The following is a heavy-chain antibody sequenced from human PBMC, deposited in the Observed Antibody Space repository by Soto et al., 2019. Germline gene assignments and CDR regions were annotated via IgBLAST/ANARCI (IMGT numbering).Heavy chain of an antibody. CDR2: ISYDGSNK. CDR1: GFTFDTYG. Sequence: QVHLVESGGGVVQPGKPLSLSCVASGFTFDTYGMHWVRQAPGKGLEWVAVISYDGSNKYYADSVEGRFTISRDNSANTLDLHMHSLRVEDTAVYYCAQGPYYGSGYMDVWGKGTTVTVSS. CDR3: AQGPYYGSGYMDV. D-gene: IGHD3-10*01. V-gene: IGHV3-30*03. J-gene: IGHJ6*03.